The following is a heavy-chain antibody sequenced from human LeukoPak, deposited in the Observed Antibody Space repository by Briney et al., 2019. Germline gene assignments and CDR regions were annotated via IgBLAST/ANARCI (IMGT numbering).Heavy chain of an antibody. V-gene: IGHV3-9*01. D-gene: IGHD3-10*01. CDR3: GRWLAWEVLAVSNDAFDV. CDR1: GFTFADYA. Sequence: PGRSLRLSCAASGFTFADYAMHWVRQAPGKGLEWVSGISWNSGSIGYADSVKGRFTISRDNAKNSLYLQMNSLRAEDTALYYWGRWLAWEVLAVSNDAFDVWGQGTMVTVSS. CDR2: ISWNSGSI. J-gene: IGHJ3*01.